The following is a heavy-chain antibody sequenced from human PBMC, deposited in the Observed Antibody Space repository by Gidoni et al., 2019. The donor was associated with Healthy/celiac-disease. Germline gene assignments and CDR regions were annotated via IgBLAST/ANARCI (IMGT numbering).Heavy chain of an antibody. CDR1: GFTCSSEA. D-gene: IGHD4-4*01. CDR3: AKDLSPDTVISLFPSENYYYSYGMDV. J-gene: IGHJ6*02. Sequence: EVQLLESGGGLVQPGGSLRLDCAASGFTCSSEAMSWVRQAPGKGLGWVSAISGIGGSTYYAASVKGRFTISRDNSKNTLYLQMNSLRAEDTAVYYCAKDLSPDTVISLFPSENYYYSYGMDVWGQGTTVTVSS. V-gene: IGHV3-23*01. CDR2: ISGIGGST.